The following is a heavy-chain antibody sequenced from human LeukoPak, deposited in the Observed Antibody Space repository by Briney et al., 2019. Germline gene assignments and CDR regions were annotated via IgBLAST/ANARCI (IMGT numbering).Heavy chain of an antibody. CDR2: IWYDGSNK. D-gene: IGHD6-19*01. CDR3: AKDLEDSSGSDY. CDR1: GFTFSSYG. Sequence: GGSLRLSCAASGFTFSSYGMHWVRQAPGKGLEWVAVIWYDGSNKYYADSVKGRFTISRDNSKNTLYLQMKSLRAEDTAVYYCAKDLEDSSGSDYWGQGTLVTVSS. V-gene: IGHV3-33*06. J-gene: IGHJ4*02.